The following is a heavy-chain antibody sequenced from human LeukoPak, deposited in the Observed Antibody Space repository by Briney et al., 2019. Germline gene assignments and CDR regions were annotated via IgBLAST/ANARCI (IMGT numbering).Heavy chain of an antibody. CDR1: GFSFSNFW. CDR3: AKIAATDPIDF. Sequence: GGSLRLSCGASGFSFSNFWMSWIRQAPGKGLERVANMNPDGSATYYLDSVKGRFTISRDNSKNTLYLQMNSLRPDDTAVYYCAKIAATDPIDFWGQGTLVTVSS. J-gene: IGHJ4*02. CDR2: MNPDGSAT. D-gene: IGHD6-13*01. V-gene: IGHV3-7*03.